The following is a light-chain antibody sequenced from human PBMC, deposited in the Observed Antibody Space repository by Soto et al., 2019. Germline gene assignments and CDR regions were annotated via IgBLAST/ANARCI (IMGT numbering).Light chain of an antibody. CDR1: QDVASTY. CDR2: GAS. V-gene: IGKV3-20*01. Sequence: IVLTQSPDTLSLSPGERATLSCRASQDVASTYLAWYQQKPGQAPRLLIYGASGRAAGVAERFSGSGSGTQFTLTNSRLEPEDFAVYYCQYYDTSRTFAQGTRVEI. CDR3: QYYDTSRT. J-gene: IGKJ1*01.